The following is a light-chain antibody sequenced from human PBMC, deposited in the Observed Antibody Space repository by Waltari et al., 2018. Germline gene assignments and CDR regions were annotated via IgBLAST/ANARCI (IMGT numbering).Light chain of an antibody. V-gene: IGLV3-27*01. Sequence: SYELTQPSPVSVSPGQTARITRSGNVVAGNDARCFQQKPGQTPVLIIYKDTERPSGIPERFSGSSSGSTVTLTISGAQVEDEGDYYCYSATDNNLRVFGGGTKLTVL. CDR1: VVAGND. CDR2: KDT. J-gene: IGLJ3*02. CDR3: YSATDNNLRV.